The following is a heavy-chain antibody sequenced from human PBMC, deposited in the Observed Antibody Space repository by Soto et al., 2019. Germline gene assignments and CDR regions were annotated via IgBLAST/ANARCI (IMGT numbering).Heavy chain of an antibody. D-gene: IGHD3-3*01. V-gene: IGHV3-23*01. Sequence: PGGSLRLSCAASGFTFSSYAMNWVRQAPGKGLEWVSGISGSGSSTYYADSVKGRFTISRDNSKNTLYLQMNSLRAEDTAAYYCAKGRSSGYSTAMDYWGQGTLVTVSS. CDR2: ISGSGSST. CDR3: AKGRSSGYSTAMDY. CDR1: GFTFSSYA. J-gene: IGHJ4*02.